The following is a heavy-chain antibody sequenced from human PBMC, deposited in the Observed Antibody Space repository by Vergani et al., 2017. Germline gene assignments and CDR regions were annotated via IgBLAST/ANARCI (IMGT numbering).Heavy chain of an antibody. J-gene: IGHJ5*02. CDR3: ARHALRCSSTSCYNWFDP. V-gene: IGHV5-10-1*01. CDR1: GYSFTSYW. D-gene: IGHD2-2*01. Sequence: EVQLVQSGAEVKTPGESLKISCKGSGYSFTSYWIGWVRQMPGKGLEWMGRIDPSDSYTNYSPSFQGHVTISADKSISTAYLQWSSLKASDTAMYYCARHALRCSSTSCYNWFDPWGQGTLVTVSS. CDR2: IDPSDSYT.